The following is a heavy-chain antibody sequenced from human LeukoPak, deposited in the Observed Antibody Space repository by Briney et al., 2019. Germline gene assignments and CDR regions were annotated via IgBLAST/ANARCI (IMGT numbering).Heavy chain of an antibody. J-gene: IGHJ6*03. V-gene: IGHV3-23*01. CDR2: IGGSGGST. Sequence: PGGSLRLSCAASGFTFRSYAMSWVRQAPGKGLEWVSAIGGSGGSTYYADSVRGRFTISRDNSKNTLHLRMNSLRAEDTAVYYCAKADHYYYYMGVWGKGTTVTVSS. CDR3: AKADHYYYYMGV. CDR1: GFTFRSYA.